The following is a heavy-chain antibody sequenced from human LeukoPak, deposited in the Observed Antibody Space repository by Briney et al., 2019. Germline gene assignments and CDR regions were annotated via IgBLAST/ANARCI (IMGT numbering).Heavy chain of an antibody. V-gene: IGHV3-11*05. CDR2: ISSSSSYT. CDR3: ARASPSQTYGSGSCYPYYYYYGMDV. CDR1: GFTFSDYY. J-gene: IGHJ6*02. D-gene: IGHD3-10*01. Sequence: GGSLRLSCAASGFTFSDYYMSWIRQAPGKGLEWVSYISSSSSYTNYADSVKGRFTISRDNAKNSLYLQMNSLRAEDTAVYYCARASPSQTYGSGSCYPYYYYYGMDVWGQGTTVTVSS.